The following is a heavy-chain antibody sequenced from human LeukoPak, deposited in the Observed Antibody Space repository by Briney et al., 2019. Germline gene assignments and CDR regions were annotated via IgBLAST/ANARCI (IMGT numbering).Heavy chain of an antibody. CDR2: INPNSGGT. CDR1: GYTFTRYY. J-gene: IGHJ4*02. V-gene: IGHV1-2*02. Sequence: ASVKVSCKASGYTFTRYYMHWVRQAPGQGLEWMGWINPNSGGTNYAQKFQGRVTMTRDTSISTAYMELSRLRSDDTAVYYCARDRVGSSWSFDYWGQGTLVTVSS. CDR3: ARDRVGSSWSFDY. D-gene: IGHD6-13*01.